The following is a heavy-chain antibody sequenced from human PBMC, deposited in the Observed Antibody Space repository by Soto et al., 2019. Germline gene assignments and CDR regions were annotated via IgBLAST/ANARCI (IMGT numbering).Heavy chain of an antibody. V-gene: IGHV1-2*02. D-gene: IGHD1-7*01. CDR2: INPNSGGT. CDR3: ARGPEGYNWNFLGLYYGMDV. CDR1: GYTFTGYY. J-gene: IGHJ6*02. Sequence: ASVKVSCKASGYTFTGYYMHWVRQAPGQGLEWMGWINPNSGGTNYAQKFQGRVTMTRDTSISTAYMELSRLRSDDTAVYYCARGPEGYNWNFLGLYYGMDVWGQGTTVTVSS.